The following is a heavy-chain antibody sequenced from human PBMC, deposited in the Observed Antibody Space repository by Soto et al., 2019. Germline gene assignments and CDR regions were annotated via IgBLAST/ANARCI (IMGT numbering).Heavy chain of an antibody. CDR3: ARVGRYSSGWYGAGFYYYYGMDV. J-gene: IGHJ6*02. D-gene: IGHD6-19*01. V-gene: IGHV3-23*01. CDR2: ISGSGGST. Sequence: GGSLRLSCAASGFTFSSYAMSWVRQAPGKGLEWVSAISGSGGSTYYADSVKGRFTISRDNSKNTLYLQMNSLRAEDTAVYYCARVGRYSSGWYGAGFYYYYGMDVWGQGTTVTVSS. CDR1: GFTFSSYA.